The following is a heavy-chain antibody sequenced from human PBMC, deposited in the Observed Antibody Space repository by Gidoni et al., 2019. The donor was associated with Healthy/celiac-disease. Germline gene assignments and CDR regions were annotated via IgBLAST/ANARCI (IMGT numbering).Heavy chain of an antibody. CDR1: GGSISSSSYY. D-gene: IGHD1-26*01. V-gene: IGHV4-39*07. Sequence: QLQLPESGPGLAKPSETLSLICTVSGGSISSSSYYWGWIRQHPGKGLEWIGGIYYSGSTYYNPSLKSRVTISVDTSKNQFSLKLSSVTAADTAVYYCARASCSGSYYPCWFDPGGQGTLVTVSS. CDR2: IYYSGST. J-gene: IGHJ5*02. CDR3: ARASCSGSYYPCWFDP.